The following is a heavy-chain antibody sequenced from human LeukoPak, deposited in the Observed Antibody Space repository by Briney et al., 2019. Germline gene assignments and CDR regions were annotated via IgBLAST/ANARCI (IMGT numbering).Heavy chain of an antibody. CDR3: AKFLPTHIVVANYYFDY. CDR2: ISGSGGST. D-gene: IGHD2-21*01. CDR1: GFTFSSYA. V-gene: IGHV3-23*01. J-gene: IGHJ4*02. Sequence: PGGSLRLSCAASGFTFSSYAMSWVRQAPGKGLEWVSAISGSGGSTYYADSVKSRFTISRDNSKNTLYLQMNSLRAEDTAVYYCAKFLPTHIVVANYYFDYWGQGTLVTVSS.